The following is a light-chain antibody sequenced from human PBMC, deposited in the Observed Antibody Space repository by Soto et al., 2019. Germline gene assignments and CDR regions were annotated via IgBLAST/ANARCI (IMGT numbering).Light chain of an antibody. CDR1: SSDVGGYNY. CDR3: SSYTSSSTYVYV. Sequence: QSVLTQPASVSGSPGQSITISCTGTSSDVGGYNYVSWYQQHPGKAPKLMIYEVSNRPSGVSNRFSGSKSGNTASLTISGLQAEDEADYYCSSYTSSSTYVYVFGSGTKVTVL. CDR2: EVS. V-gene: IGLV2-14*01. J-gene: IGLJ1*01.